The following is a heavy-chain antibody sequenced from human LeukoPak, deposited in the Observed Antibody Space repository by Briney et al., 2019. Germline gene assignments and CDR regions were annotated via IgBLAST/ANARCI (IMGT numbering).Heavy chain of an antibody. Sequence: TSETLSLTCTVSGGSISSYYWSWIRQPPGKGLEWIGYIYYSGSTNYNPSLKSRVTISVDTSKNQFSLKLSSVTAADTAVYYCARDGVTIEAFDIWGQGTMVTVSS. CDR2: IYYSGST. D-gene: IGHD4-23*01. CDR3: ARDGVTIEAFDI. CDR1: GGSISSYY. J-gene: IGHJ3*02. V-gene: IGHV4-59*01.